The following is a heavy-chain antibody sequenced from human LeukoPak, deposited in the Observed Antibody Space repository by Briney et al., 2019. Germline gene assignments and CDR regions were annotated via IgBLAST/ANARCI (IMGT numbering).Heavy chain of an antibody. CDR3: ARVPFDYYDSDDYYYHDAFDI. Sequence: PSETLSLTCAVSGGSINNGGHSWSWIRQPPGKGLEWIGYIYHSESTYYNPSLKNRVTISIDRSKNQLSLNLSSVTAADTAVYYCARVPFDYYDSDDYYYHDAFDIWGQGTMVTVSS. J-gene: IGHJ3*02. V-gene: IGHV4-30-2*01. CDR1: GGSINNGGHS. D-gene: IGHD3-22*01. CDR2: IYHSEST.